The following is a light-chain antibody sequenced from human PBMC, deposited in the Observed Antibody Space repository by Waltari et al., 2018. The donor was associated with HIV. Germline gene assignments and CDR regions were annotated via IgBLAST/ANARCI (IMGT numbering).Light chain of an antibody. CDR1: SGTVASNS. Sequence: FMLTQPHSMSASPGTTVTISCTRSSGTVASNSVQWYQQRPGGAPTTVVFEDTQRPAGGPERVSGSIDSSSNAASLTISGLKTEDEADDYCQSYDTTNHLIFGGGTKVTVL. V-gene: IGLV6-57*04. J-gene: IGLJ2*01. CDR2: EDT. CDR3: QSYDTTNHLI.